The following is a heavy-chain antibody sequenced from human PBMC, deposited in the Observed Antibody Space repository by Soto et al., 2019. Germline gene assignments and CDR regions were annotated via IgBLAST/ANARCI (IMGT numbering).Heavy chain of an antibody. J-gene: IGHJ4*02. CDR2: ISGSGGST. CDR3: AKAPITGSGSFSPDY. V-gene: IGHV3-23*01. D-gene: IGHD3-10*01. Sequence: PGGSLRLSCAASGYTFSSYAMSWVRQAPGKGLEWVSVISGSGGSTDYADSVKGRFTISRDNSRNTLYLQMNSLRAEDTALYFCAKAPITGSGSFSPDYWGQGTLVTVSS. CDR1: GYTFSSYA.